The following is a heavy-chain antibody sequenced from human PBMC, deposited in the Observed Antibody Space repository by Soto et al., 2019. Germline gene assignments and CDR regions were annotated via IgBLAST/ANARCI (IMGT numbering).Heavy chain of an antibody. D-gene: IGHD7-27*01. Sequence: VHLVESGGGVVQPGRSLRLSCAASGFTFSRYEMNWVRQVPGKGLEWVSYISSSGSTIYYADSVKGRFTISRDNAKNSLYLQMNSLRAEDTAVYYCARDGDLYGMDVWGQGTTVTVSS. CDR3: ARDGDLYGMDV. J-gene: IGHJ6*02. CDR1: GFTFSRYE. CDR2: ISSSGSTI. V-gene: IGHV3-48*03.